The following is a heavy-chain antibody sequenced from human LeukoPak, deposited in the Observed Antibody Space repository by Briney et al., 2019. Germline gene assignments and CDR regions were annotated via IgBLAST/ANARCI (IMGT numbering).Heavy chain of an antibody. V-gene: IGHV3-53*01. Sequence: SGGSLRLSCAASGFTVSSNYMSWVRQAPGKGLEWVSVIYSGGRIYYADSVKGRFTISRDNSKNTLYLQMNSLRPEDTAVYYCARAGNNWSFDYWGQGTLVTVSS. CDR2: IYSGGRI. J-gene: IGHJ4*02. D-gene: IGHD1-1*01. CDR1: GFTVSSNY. CDR3: ARAGNNWSFDY.